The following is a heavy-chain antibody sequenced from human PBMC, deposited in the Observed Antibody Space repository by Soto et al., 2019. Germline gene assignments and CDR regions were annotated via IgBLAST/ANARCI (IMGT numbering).Heavy chain of an antibody. D-gene: IGHD3-22*01. CDR1: GFTFRDFT. CDR2: ISSSGTFK. J-gene: IGHJ5*02. V-gene: IGHV3-21*01. CDR3: ARDDLYDSTGYDS. Sequence: EVHLVESGGGLVKPGGSLRLSCAASGFTFRDFTMNWVRQAPGKRLEWVSSISSSGTFKYYADSLGGRFTISRDNAKNSLYLQLNSLRGEDTAIYYCARDDLYDSTGYDSWGQGTLVTV.